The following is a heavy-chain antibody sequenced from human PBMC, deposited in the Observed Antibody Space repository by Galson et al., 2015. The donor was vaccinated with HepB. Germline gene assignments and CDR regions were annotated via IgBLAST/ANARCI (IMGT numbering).Heavy chain of an antibody. CDR2: IRGDNADT. CDR1: RFIFSSYN. D-gene: IGHD3-16*01. V-gene: IGHV3-21*01. Sequence: SLRLSCAASRFIFSSYNMNWVRQAPGKGLEWVASIRGDNADTFYADSVKGRFTISRDNAKNSLFLQMNSLRVEDTAIYYCARDWGISVSATWWFDPWGQGTLVTVSS. J-gene: IGHJ5*02. CDR3: ARDWGISVSATWWFDP.